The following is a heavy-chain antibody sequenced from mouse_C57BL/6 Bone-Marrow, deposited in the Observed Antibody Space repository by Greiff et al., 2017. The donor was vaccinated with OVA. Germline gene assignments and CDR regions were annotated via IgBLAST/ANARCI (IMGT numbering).Heavy chain of an antibody. Sequence: VQLQQSGPELVRPWASVTLSCTASGFNFTDDYLHWVKQRHGQGLEWIGWIDPENGDTEYASKFQGKATITADTSSNTAYLQLSSLTSEDTAVYYCTSYGNFDYWGQGTTLTVSS. CDR1: GFNFTDDY. D-gene: IGHD2-1*01. CDR2: IDPENGDT. V-gene: IGHV14-4*01. J-gene: IGHJ2*01. CDR3: TSYGNFDY.